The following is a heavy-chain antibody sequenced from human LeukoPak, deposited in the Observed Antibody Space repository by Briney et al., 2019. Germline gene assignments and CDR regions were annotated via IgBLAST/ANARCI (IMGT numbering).Heavy chain of an antibody. Sequence: SQTLSLTCTVSGGSISSGSYYWSWIRQPPGKGLEWIGYIYYSGSTYYNPSLKSRVTISVDTSKNQFSLKLSSVTAADTAVYYCAGDMRVVVVAHDAFDIWGQGTMVTVSS. CDR3: AGDMRVVVVAHDAFDI. CDR2: IYYSGST. V-gene: IGHV4-30-4*01. D-gene: IGHD2-15*01. J-gene: IGHJ3*02. CDR1: GGSISSGSYY.